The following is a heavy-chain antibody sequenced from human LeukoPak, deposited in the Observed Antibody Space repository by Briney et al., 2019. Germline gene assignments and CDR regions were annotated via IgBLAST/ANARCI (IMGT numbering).Heavy chain of an antibody. CDR2: IRYDGSNK. J-gene: IGHJ4*02. Sequence: GGSLRLSCAASGFTFSSYGMHWVRQAPGKGLEWVAFIRYDGSNKYYADSVKGRFAISRDNSKNTLYLQMNSLRAEDTAVYYCAKDLGKQQLVPDYWGQGTLVTVSS. D-gene: IGHD6-13*01. CDR1: GFTFSSYG. CDR3: AKDLGKQQLVPDY. V-gene: IGHV3-30*02.